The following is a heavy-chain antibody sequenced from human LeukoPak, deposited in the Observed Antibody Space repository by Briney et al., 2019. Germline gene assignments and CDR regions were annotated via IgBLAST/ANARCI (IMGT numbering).Heavy chain of an antibody. J-gene: IGHJ6*03. CDR2: IIPILGTA. V-gene: IGHV1-69*13. CDR3: AREGATFYYYYYMDV. Sequence: ASVKVSCKASGGTFSSYAISWVRQAPGQGLEWMGGIIPILGTANYAQKFQGRVTITADESTSTAYMELSSLRSEDTAVYYCAREGATFYYYYYMDVWGKGTTVTVSS. CDR1: GGTFSSYA. D-gene: IGHD4/OR15-4a*01.